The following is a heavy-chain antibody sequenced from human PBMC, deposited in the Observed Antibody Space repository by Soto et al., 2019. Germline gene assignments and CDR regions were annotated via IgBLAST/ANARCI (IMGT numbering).Heavy chain of an antibody. Sequence: QVQLQESGPGLVKPSETLSLTCTVSGGSISSYYWSWIRQPPGKGLEWIGYIYYSGSTNYNPSLKSRVTLSVDTSKNQLSLKLGSVTAADTAVYYCASRYGYYFDYWGQGTLVTVSS. D-gene: IGHD3-9*01. CDR1: GGSISSYY. J-gene: IGHJ4*02. CDR3: ASRYGYYFDY. CDR2: IYYSGST. V-gene: IGHV4-59*08.